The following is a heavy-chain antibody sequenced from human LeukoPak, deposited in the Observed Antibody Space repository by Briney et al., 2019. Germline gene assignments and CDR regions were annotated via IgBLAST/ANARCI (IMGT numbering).Heavy chain of an antibody. D-gene: IGHD1-26*01. Sequence: KPAETLSLPCALYVGPFSGYYWRWLRHPPGKGLEWLGRIYTSGSTNYNPSLKSRVTISVDTSKNQFSLKLSSVTAADTAVYYCARTSVSGSRGVDYWGQGTLVTVSS. CDR3: ARTSVSGSRGVDY. CDR1: VGPFSGYY. J-gene: IGHJ4*02. V-gene: IGHV4-59*10. CDR2: IYTSGST.